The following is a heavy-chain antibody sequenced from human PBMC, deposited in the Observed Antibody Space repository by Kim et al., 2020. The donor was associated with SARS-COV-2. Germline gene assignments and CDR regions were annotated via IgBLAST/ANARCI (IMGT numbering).Heavy chain of an antibody. CDR2: ST. D-gene: IGHD2-21*02. Sequence: STYYADSVKGRFTISRDNSKNTLYLQMNSLRAEDTAVYYCARVRGDHDYWGQGTLVTVSS. J-gene: IGHJ4*02. V-gene: IGHV3-53*01. CDR3: ARVRGDHDY.